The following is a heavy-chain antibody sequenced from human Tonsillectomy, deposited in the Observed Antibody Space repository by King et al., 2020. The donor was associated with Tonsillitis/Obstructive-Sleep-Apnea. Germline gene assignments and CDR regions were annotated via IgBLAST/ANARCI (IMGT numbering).Heavy chain of an antibody. D-gene: IGHD3-3*01. Sequence: VQLVESGGGVVQPGRSLRLSCAASGFTFSSYGIHWVRQAPGKGLEWVAVISNDGSNKYYADSVKGRFTISRDNSKNTLYLQMNSLRAEDTAVYYCAKEHSGVAYYDFWSGPNYYYYGMDVWGQGTTVTVSS. CDR1: GFTFSSYG. CDR3: AKEHSGVAYYDFWSGPNYYYYGMDV. J-gene: IGHJ6*02. CDR2: ISNDGSNK. V-gene: IGHV3-30*18.